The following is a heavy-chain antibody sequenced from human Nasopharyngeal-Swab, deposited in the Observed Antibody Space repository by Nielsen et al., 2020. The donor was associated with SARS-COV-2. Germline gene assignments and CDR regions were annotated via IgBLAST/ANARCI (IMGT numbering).Heavy chain of an antibody. D-gene: IGHD3-22*01. V-gene: IGHV2-70*01. Sequence: SGPTLLQPTQALTLTCTFSGFSLSTSGMCVSWIRQPPGKALEWLALIDWDDDKYYSTSLKTRLTISKDTSKNQVVLTMTNMDPVDTATYYCARSVTYYYDSSGYYYFDYWGQGTLVTVSS. CDR1: GFSLSTSGMC. J-gene: IGHJ4*02. CDR3: ARSVTYYYDSSGYYYFDY. CDR2: IDWDDDK.